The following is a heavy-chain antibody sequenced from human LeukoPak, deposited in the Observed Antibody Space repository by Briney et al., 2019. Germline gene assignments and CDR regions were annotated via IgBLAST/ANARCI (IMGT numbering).Heavy chain of an antibody. D-gene: IGHD6-19*01. CDR1: GLTFSDYY. V-gene: IGHV3-11*01. CDR2: ISSSGTTI. Sequence: GGSLRLSCAASGLTFSDYYMSWIRQAPGKGLEWVSYISSSGTTIYYADSVKGRFTISRDNAKNSLYLQMNSLRAEDTAVYYCAGQWLGFVAFDYWGQGTLVTVSS. J-gene: IGHJ4*02. CDR3: AGQWLGFVAFDY.